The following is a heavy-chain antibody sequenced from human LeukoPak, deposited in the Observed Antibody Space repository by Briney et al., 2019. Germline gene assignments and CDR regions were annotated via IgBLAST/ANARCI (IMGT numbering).Heavy chain of an antibody. Sequence: SETLSLTCTVSGDSISSSSFYWGWIRQPPGKGLEWIGTIYYSGNTYYNPSLKSRVTISVDTSKNQFSLRLSSVTAADTAVYYCARVTGYMTEDYFDYWGQGTLITVSS. D-gene: IGHD6-13*01. CDR2: IYYSGNT. J-gene: IGHJ4*02. CDR1: GDSISSSSFY. CDR3: ARVTGYMTEDYFDY. V-gene: IGHV4-39*07.